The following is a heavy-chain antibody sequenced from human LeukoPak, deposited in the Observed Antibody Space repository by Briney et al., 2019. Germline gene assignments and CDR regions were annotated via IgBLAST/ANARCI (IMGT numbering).Heavy chain of an antibody. CDR2: IYHSGST. Sequence: SETLSLTCAVSGGSISSSNWWSWVRQPPGKGLGWIGEIYHSGSTNYNPSLKSRVTISVDKSKNQFSLKLSSVTAADTAVYYCARSASYYDSSGYLDAFDIWGQGTMVTVSS. CDR1: GGSISSSNW. D-gene: IGHD3-22*01. CDR3: ARSASYYDSSGYLDAFDI. J-gene: IGHJ3*02. V-gene: IGHV4-4*02.